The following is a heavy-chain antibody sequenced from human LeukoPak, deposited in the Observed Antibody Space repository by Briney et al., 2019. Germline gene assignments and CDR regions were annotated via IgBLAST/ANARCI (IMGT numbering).Heavy chain of an antibody. Sequence: HRASVKVSCKTSGYSFTSHGLSWLRQAPGQGLEWLGWISTYKGSTNFGRKFQGRVTLTTDSATSTAHMDLRSLRSDNTAVYYCARDKGGALSGDGFDCWGQGSLVTVSS. CDR2: ISTYKGST. V-gene: IGHV1-18*04. CDR1: GYSFTSHG. D-gene: IGHD4-17*01. J-gene: IGHJ4*02. CDR3: ARDKGGALSGDGFDC.